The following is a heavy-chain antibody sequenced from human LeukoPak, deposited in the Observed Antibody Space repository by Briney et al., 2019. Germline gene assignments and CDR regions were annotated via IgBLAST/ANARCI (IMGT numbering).Heavy chain of an antibody. Sequence: ASVKVSCKTSGYIFVGYYMHWVRQAPGEGLEWMGWINPNGGVTNYAQKFQGWVTLTRDTSSSTGYMEMNSLSSDDTAIYYCTRGGLGELFDFWGQGTLVAVSS. CDR1: GYIFVGYY. CDR2: INPNGGVT. D-gene: IGHD3-10*01. V-gene: IGHV1-2*04. J-gene: IGHJ4*02. CDR3: TRGGLGELFDF.